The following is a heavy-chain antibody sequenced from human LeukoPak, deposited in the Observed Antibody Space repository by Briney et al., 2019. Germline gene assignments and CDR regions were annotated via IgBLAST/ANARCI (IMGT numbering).Heavy chain of an antibody. Sequence: SSETLSLTCTVSGGSISRYYWNWIRQPAGKGLEWIGRIHSSGSTNYNPSLKSRVTVSVDTSKNQFSLRLSSVTAADTAVYYCARGKVVAGTPGQNSWDHWGQGTLVTVSS. V-gene: IGHV4-4*07. CDR1: GGSISRYY. CDR2: IHSSGST. D-gene: IGHD6-19*01. J-gene: IGHJ4*02. CDR3: ARGKVVAGTPGQNSWDH.